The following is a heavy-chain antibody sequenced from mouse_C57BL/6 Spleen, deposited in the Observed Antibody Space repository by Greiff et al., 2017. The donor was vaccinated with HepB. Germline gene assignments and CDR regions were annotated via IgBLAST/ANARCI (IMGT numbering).Heavy chain of an antibody. Sequence: EVQLVESGGGLVKPGGSLKLSCAASGFTFSSYAMSWVRQTPEKRLEWVATISDGGSYTYYPDNAKGRFTISRDNAKNNLYLQMSHLKSEDTAMYYCARDLYGYYLYYAMDYWGQGTSVTVSS. CDR1: GFTFSSYA. CDR2: ISDGGSYT. CDR3: ARDLYGYYLYYAMDY. V-gene: IGHV5-4*01. D-gene: IGHD2-3*01. J-gene: IGHJ4*01.